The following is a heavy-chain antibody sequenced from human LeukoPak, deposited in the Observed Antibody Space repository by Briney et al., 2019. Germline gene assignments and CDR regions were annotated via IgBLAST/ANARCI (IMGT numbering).Heavy chain of an antibody. V-gene: IGHV4-34*01. J-gene: IGHJ4*02. D-gene: IGHD2-2*01. CDR1: GGSFSGYY. CDR3: AKGYCNGTSCYDDRGAFDY. Sequence: SETLSLTCAVYGGSFSGYYWSWIRQPPGKGLEWIGEINHSGSTNYNPSLKSRVTISVDTSRNQFSLKLSSVTAADTAVYNCAKGYCNGTSCYDDRGAFDYWGQGTLVTVSS. CDR2: INHSGST.